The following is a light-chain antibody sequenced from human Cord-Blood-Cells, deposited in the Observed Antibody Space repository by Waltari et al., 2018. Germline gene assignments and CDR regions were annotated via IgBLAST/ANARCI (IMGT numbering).Light chain of an antibody. CDR1: KLGDKY. CDR2: QDS. V-gene: IGLV3-1*01. Sequence: SYELTQPPSVSVSPGQTASITCSGDKLGDKYACWYQQKPGQSPVLVHYQDSKRPSGIPERVSGSNSGNTATLTISGTQAMDEADYYCQAWDSSTVVFGGGTKLTVL. CDR3: QAWDSSTVV. J-gene: IGLJ2*01.